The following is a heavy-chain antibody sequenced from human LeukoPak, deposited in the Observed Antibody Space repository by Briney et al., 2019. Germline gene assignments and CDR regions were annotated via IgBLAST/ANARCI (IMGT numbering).Heavy chain of an antibody. D-gene: IGHD3-22*01. Sequence: GGSLRLSCAASGFTFSSYAMTWVRQAPGKGLEWVSTISISGRDTYYADSVKGRFTISRDNSKNTLYLQMNSLRAEDTAVYYCAKARIRYYYDSSGYGVDYWGQGTLVTVSS. CDR2: ISISGRDT. V-gene: IGHV3-23*01. J-gene: IGHJ4*02. CDR3: AKARIRYYYDSSGYGVDY. CDR1: GFTFSSYA.